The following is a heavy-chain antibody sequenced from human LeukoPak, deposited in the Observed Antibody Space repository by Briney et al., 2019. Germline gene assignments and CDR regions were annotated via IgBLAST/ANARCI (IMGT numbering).Heavy chain of an antibody. J-gene: IGHJ4*02. CDR2: ISGTSAYI. V-gene: IGHV3-21*01. Sequence: PGGSLRLSCAASGFTFSSYGMNWVRQAPGKGLEWVSSISGTSAYIYYADSVRGRFTISRDNSKNTLYLQMNSLRAEDTAVYYCARGRDYYDSSGYYFDYWGQGTLVTVSS. CDR3: ARGRDYYDSSGYYFDY. D-gene: IGHD3-22*01. CDR1: GFTFSSYG.